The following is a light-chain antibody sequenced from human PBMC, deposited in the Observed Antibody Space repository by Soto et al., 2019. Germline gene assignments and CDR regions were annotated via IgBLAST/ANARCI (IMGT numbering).Light chain of an antibody. CDR2: EGT. CDR1: NSDIGSYNL. V-gene: IGLV2-23*01. CDR3: CSYAGTRTFVV. Sequence: QSALTQPASVSGSPGQSITISCTGSNSDIGSYNLVSWYQQSPGKAPKFIIYEGTKRPSGVSNRFSGSKSGNTASLTISGLQAEDEGDYYCCSYAGTRTFVVFGGGTKLTVL. J-gene: IGLJ2*01.